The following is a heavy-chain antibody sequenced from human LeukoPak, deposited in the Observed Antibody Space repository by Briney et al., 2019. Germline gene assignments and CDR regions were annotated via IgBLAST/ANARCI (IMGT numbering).Heavy chain of an antibody. CDR1: GGSISSYY. Sequence: KPSETLSLTCTVSGGSISSYYRHWIRQPPGKGLEWVGHFYHSGGINTNPSLKSRVTISIDTSKNQISLNLRSVTAADTAVYYCARGASSGWNHWFDPWGQGTLVTVSS. CDR2: FYHSGGI. CDR3: ARGASSGWNHWFDP. J-gene: IGHJ5*02. D-gene: IGHD1-26*01. V-gene: IGHV4-59*01.